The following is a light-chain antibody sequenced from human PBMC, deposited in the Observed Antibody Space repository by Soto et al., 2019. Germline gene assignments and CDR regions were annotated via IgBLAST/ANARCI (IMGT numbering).Light chain of an antibody. CDR2: GAS. Sequence: PDTRSGCSPDNSKHSCRASQSVSSNLAWYQQKPGKAPRRLIYGASTRATGIPARFSGSGSGTDFSLTISSLQPEDFATYYCPQRYCRPRTFGQGTMVDIK. CDR3: PQRYCRPRT. V-gene: IGKV3-15*01. CDR1: QSVSSN. J-gene: IGKJ1*01.